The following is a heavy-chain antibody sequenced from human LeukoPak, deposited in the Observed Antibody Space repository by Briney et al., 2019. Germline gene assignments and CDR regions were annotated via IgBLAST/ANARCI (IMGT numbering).Heavy chain of an antibody. D-gene: IGHD3-10*01. Sequence: SQTLSLTCTVSGGSISSGGYYWSWIRQHPGKGLEWIGYIYYSGSTYYNPSLKSRVTISVDTSKNQFSLKLSSVTAADTAVYYCASLYDSGTYYNLSWDFDHWGQGTLVTVSS. CDR1: GGSISSGGYY. V-gene: IGHV4-31*03. J-gene: IGHJ4*02. CDR3: ASLYDSGTYYNLSWDFDH. CDR2: IYYSGST.